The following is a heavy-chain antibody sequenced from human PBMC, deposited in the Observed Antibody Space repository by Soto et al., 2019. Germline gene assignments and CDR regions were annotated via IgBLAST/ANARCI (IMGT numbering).Heavy chain of an antibody. V-gene: IGHV4-28*01. J-gene: IGHJ4*02. D-gene: IGHD1-26*01. Sequence: QVQLQESGPGLVKPSDTLSLTCAVSVYSISSSNWWGWIRQPPGKGLEWIGYIYYSGTTYYNPSLKSRVTMSGDTSKNQFSLKLTSVTAVDTAVYYCARREIQGPIDYWGQGTLVTVSS. CDR1: VYSISSSNW. CDR3: ARREIQGPIDY. CDR2: IYYSGTT.